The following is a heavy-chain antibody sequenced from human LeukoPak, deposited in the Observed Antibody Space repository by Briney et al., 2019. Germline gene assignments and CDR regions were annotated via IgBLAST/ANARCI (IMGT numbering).Heavy chain of an antibody. CDR2: ISENGRTT. V-gene: IGHV3-74*01. J-gene: IGHJ4*02. CDR3: ARDEHLWEISH. CDR1: GFTFSNYW. Sequence: GGSLRLSCAASGFTFSNYWIHWVRQAPGKGLVWVSRISENGRTTTYADSVKGRFTISRDNAKNSVHLQMNSLRAEDTAVYYCARDEHLWEISHWGQGTLVTVSS. D-gene: IGHD3-16*01.